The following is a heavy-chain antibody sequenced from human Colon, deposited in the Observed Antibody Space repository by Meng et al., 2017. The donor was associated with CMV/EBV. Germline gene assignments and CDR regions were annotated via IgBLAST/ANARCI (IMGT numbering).Heavy chain of an antibody. CDR1: GFTFGDYT. D-gene: IGHD2-2*01. CDR2: INWDGRLT. J-gene: IGHJ5*02. CDR3: AKDRGCDTTRCYTWWFHP. V-gene: IGHV3-43*01. Sequence: GGSLRLSCEASGFTFGDYTMHWVRQAPGKGLEWVSLINWDGRLTYYADPVKGRFTISRYNSKGSLYLQMNDLRTEDSAVYYCAKDRGCDTTRCYTWWFHPWGQGTLVTVSS.